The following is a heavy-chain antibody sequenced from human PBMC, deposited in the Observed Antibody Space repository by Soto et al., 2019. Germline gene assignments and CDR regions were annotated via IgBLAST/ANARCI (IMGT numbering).Heavy chain of an antibody. Sequence: LRLSCAASGFTFSSYAMSWVRQAPGKGLEWVSAISGSGDSTFYADSVKGRFSIFRDNSQSTLYLQMNSLRAEDTAEYYCAKVVGSPMVYDNYAMDVWGQGTTVTVSS. CDR3: AKVVGSPMVYDNYAMDV. D-gene: IGHD3-10*01. J-gene: IGHJ6*02. CDR1: GFTFSSYA. V-gene: IGHV3-23*01. CDR2: ISGSGDST.